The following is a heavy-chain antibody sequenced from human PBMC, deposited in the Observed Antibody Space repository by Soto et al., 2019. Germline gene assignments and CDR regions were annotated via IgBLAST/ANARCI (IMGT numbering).Heavy chain of an antibody. J-gene: IGHJ4*02. V-gene: IGHV3-30-3*01. CDR1: GFTFSGYA. Sequence: QVQLVESGGGVVQPGGSLRVSCAASGFTFSGYAMHWVRQAPGKGLEWVAFISYDGSLKYYADSVKGRFTTSRDNSQNTLYLQMNSLRPEDTAVHYCARDVPLGHWGQGALVTVSS. CDR3: ARDVPLGH. CDR2: ISYDGSLK. D-gene: IGHD3-16*01.